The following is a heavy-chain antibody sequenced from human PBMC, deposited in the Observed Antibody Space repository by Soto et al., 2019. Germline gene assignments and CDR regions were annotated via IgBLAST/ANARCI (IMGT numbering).Heavy chain of an antibody. Sequence: GGSLRLSCAASGFTFSSYGMHWVRQAPGKGLEWVAVISYDGSNKYYADSVKGRFTISRDNSKNTLYLQMNSLRAEDTAVYSCAKVNYESPYYFDYWGQGTLVTVSS. D-gene: IGHD3-16*01. V-gene: IGHV3-30*18. J-gene: IGHJ4*02. CDR3: AKVNYESPYYFDY. CDR2: ISYDGSNK. CDR1: GFTFSSYG.